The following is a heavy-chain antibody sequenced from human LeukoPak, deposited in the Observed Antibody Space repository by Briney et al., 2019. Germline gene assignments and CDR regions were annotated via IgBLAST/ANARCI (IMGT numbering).Heavy chain of an antibody. D-gene: IGHD1/OR15-1a*01. CDR3: VRDHRTGGAGWFDP. CDR1: GFTFSSYW. CDR2: IKQDGSEK. Sequence: GGSLRLSCAASGFTFSSYWMSWVRQAPGKGLEWVANIKQDGSEKYYVDSVKGRFTISRDNAKKLLYLQMNSLRADDTAVYYCVRDHRTGGAGWFDPWGPGTLVTVSS. J-gene: IGHJ5*02. V-gene: IGHV3-7*03.